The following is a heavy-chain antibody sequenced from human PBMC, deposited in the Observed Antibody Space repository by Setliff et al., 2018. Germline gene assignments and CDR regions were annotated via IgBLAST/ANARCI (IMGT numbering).Heavy chain of an antibody. J-gene: IGHJ4*02. CDR2: IYPGDSDT. CDR1: GYSFTNNW. V-gene: IGHV5-51*01. Sequence: GESLKISCQGSGYSFTNNWIAWVRQMPGKGLEWMGIIYPGDSDTRYSPSFQGQVTISADRSISTAYLQWRSLKASDTAMYYCARRADGYNDFFDSWGQGTLVTVSS. D-gene: IGHD6-25*01. CDR3: ARRADGYNDFFDS.